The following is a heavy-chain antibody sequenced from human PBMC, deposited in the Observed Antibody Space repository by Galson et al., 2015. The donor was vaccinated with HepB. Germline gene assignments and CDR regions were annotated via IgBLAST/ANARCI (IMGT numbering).Heavy chain of an antibody. CDR3: ANTGAMVRKQGDNG. J-gene: IGHJ4*02. CDR1: GFTFSSYA. Sequence: SLRLSCAASGFTFSSYAMSWVRQAPGKGLEWVSAISGSGGSTYYADSVKGRFTISRDNSKNTLYLQMNSLRAEDTAVYYCANTGAMVRKQGDNGWGQGTLVTVSS. CDR2: ISGSGGST. V-gene: IGHV3-23*01. D-gene: IGHD3-10*01.